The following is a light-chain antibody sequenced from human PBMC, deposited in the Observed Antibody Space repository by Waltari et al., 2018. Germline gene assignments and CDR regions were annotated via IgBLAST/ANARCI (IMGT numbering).Light chain of an antibody. CDR1: HSVLYRSNNKNY. Sequence: DIVMTQSPDSLAVSLGARASIRFQSSHSVLYRSNNKNYLAWYQQKPGQSPKLLIYWASTRESGVPDRFSGSGSGTDFTLTISSLQAEDVAVYYCQQYYSPPFTFGPGTKVDIK. V-gene: IGKV4-1*01. CDR2: WAS. J-gene: IGKJ3*01. CDR3: QQYYSPPFT.